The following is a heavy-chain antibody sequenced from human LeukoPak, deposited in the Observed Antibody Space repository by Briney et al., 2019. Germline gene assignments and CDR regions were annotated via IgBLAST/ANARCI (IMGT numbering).Heavy chain of an antibody. CDR2: VYYGGST. V-gene: IGHV4-39*01. J-gene: IGHJ4*02. Sequence: SETLSLTCSVSGGSISSSSYCWGWIRQPPGKGLEWIVNVYYGGSTYYNPSLKSRITISLDTSKNQFSLKLSSVTAADTAMYYCARRTYYDTSGYPHYFDYWGQGTLVTVSS. CDR3: ARRTYYDTSGYPHYFDY. D-gene: IGHD3-22*01. CDR1: GGSISSSSYC.